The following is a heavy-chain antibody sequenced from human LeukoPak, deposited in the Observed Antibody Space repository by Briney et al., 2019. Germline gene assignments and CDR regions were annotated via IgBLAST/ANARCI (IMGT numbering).Heavy chain of an antibody. J-gene: IGHJ4*02. CDR1: GGTFSSYA. CDR3: ARMVSWSAAGGDY. CDR2: IIPIFGTA. Sequence: ASVKVSCKASGGTFSSYAISWVRQAPGQGLEWMGRIIPIFGTANYAQKFQGRVTVTTDESTSTAYMELSSLRSEDTAVYYCARMVSWSAAGGDYWGQGTLVTVSS. V-gene: IGHV1-69*05. D-gene: IGHD6-13*01.